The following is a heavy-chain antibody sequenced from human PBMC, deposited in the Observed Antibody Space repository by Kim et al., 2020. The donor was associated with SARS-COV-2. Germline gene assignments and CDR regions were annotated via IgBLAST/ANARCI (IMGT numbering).Heavy chain of an antibody. J-gene: IGHJ4*02. CDR1: GGSFSGHY. Sequence: SETLSLTCYVYGGSFSGHYWNWIRQPPGKGLEWIGEINHSGGTNYNPSLKSRVTISVDKSKSHFSLNLKFLSAADTGVYYCVRGRGVYGEFGPDYWGQGT. D-gene: IGHD4-17*01. CDR2: INHSGGT. CDR3: VRGRGVYGEFGPDY. V-gene: IGHV4-34*01.